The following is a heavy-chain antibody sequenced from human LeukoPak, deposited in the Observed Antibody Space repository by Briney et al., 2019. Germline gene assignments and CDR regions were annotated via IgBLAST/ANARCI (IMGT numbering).Heavy chain of an antibody. Sequence: SETLSLTCAVYGGSFSGYYWSWIRQPPGKGLEWIGEINHSGSTNYNPSLKSRVTISVDTSKNQFSLKLSSVTAADTAVYYCARDRLSPMSGGSGSDYWGQGTLVTVSS. CDR3: ARDRLSPMSGGSGSDY. J-gene: IGHJ4*02. CDR2: INHSGST. CDR1: GGSFSGYY. D-gene: IGHD3-10*02. V-gene: IGHV4-34*01.